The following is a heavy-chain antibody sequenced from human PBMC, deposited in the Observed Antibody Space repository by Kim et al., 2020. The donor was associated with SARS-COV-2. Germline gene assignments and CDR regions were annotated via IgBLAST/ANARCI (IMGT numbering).Heavy chain of an antibody. Sequence: SETLSLTCTVSGGSISSYYWSWIRQPPGKGLEWIGYIYYSGSTNYNPSLKSRVTISVDTSKNQFSLKLSSVTAADTAVYYCARMGLGYCSSTSCFDAFDIWGQGTMVTVSS. CDR3: ARMGLGYCSSTSCFDAFDI. CDR1: GGSISSYY. CDR2: IYYSGST. J-gene: IGHJ3*02. V-gene: IGHV4-59*01. D-gene: IGHD2-2*01.